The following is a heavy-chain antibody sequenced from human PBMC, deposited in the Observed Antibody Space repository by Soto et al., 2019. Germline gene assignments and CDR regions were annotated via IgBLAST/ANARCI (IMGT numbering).Heavy chain of an antibody. Sequence: SAALSRTCTVYGWYFSGCYWRGLRQPPGKGLEWIGEINHSGSTNYNPSLKSRVTISVDTSKNQFSLKLGSVTAADTAVYYCARASYDFWSGYYYYYYGMDVWGQGTTV. CDR3: ARASYDFWSGYYYYYYGMDV. V-gene: IGHV4-34*01. CDR1: GWYFSGCY. D-gene: IGHD3-3*01. J-gene: IGHJ6*02. CDR2: INHSGST.